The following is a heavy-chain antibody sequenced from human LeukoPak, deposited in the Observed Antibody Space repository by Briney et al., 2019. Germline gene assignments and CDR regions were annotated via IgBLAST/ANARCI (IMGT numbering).Heavy chain of an antibody. V-gene: IGHV4-31*03. CDR1: GGSISSGGYY. CDR2: IYYSGST. D-gene: IGHD6-13*01. CDR3: ARRIFIAAAGNNFDY. Sequence: PSETLSLTCTVSGGSISSGGYYWSWIRQHPGTGLEWIGYIYYSGSTYYNPSLKSRVTISVDTSKNQFSLKLSSVTAADTAVYYCARRIFIAAAGNNFDYWGQGTLVTVSS. J-gene: IGHJ4*02.